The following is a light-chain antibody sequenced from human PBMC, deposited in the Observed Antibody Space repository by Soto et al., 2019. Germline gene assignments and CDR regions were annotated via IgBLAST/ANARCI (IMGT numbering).Light chain of an antibody. CDR1: QSISSN. J-gene: IGKJ1*01. CDR2: GAS. Sequence: DIVMTQSPATLSASPGERATLSCRASQSISSNLAWFQQKPGQTPRLLIYGASSRAPGIPARFSGSGSGTEYTLRISSLLAEDFAVSYCQQSGNGPRTFGQGTKVEVK. V-gene: IGKV3-15*01. CDR3: QQSGNGPRT.